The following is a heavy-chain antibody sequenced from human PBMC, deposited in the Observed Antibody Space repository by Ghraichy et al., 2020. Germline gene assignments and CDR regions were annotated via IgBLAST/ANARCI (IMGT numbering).Heavy chain of an antibody. D-gene: IGHD1-26*01. CDR2: IYYSGST. CDR1: GGSISSYY. V-gene: IGHV4-59*01. J-gene: IGHJ3*02. Sequence: SETLSLTCTVSGGSISSYYWSWIRQPPGKGLEWIGYIYYSGSTNYNPSLKSRVTISVDTSKNQFSLKLSSVTAADTAVYYCARTSWSYFTPYAFDIWGQGTMVTVSS. CDR3: ARTSWSYFTPYAFDI.